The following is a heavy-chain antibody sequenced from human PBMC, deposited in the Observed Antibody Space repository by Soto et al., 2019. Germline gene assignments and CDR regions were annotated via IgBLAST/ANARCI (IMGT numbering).Heavy chain of an antibody. J-gene: IGHJ1*01. CDR3: ARASRHYYDSSGLLTGRYFQH. CDR1: GGSFSGYY. CDR2: INHSGST. D-gene: IGHD3-22*01. V-gene: IGHV4-34*01. Sequence: QVQLQQWGAGLLKPSETLSLTCAVYGGSFSGYYWSWIRQPPGKGLEWIGEINHSGSTNYNPSLKSPVTISVDTAKNQFSLKLSSVTAADTAVYYCARASRHYYDSSGLLTGRYFQHWGQGTLVTVSS.